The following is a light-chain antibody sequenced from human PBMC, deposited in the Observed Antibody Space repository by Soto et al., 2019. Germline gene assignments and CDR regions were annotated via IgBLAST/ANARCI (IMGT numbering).Light chain of an antibody. CDR3: QQRYNWPLFT. V-gene: IGKV3-11*01. Sequence: EIVLTQSPATLSLSPGESATLSCRASQSISTYLAWYQQKPGQAPRLLIYDASNRATGVPTRFSGSGSGTDFTLTISSLQPEDFVVYYCQQRYNWPLFTFGPGTKVDVK. CDR1: QSISTY. CDR2: DAS. J-gene: IGKJ3*01.